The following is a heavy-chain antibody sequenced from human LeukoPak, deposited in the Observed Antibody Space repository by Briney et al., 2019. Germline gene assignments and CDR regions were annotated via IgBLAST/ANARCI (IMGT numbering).Heavy chain of an antibody. V-gene: IGHV1-24*01. Sequence: ASVKVSCKVSGYTLTELSMHWVRQAPGKGLEWMGGFDPEDGETIYAQKFQGRVTMTEDTSTDTAYMELSSLRSEDTAVYYCARDWSQSNDFWSGYHPFDYWGQGTLVTVSS. CDR3: ARDWSQSNDFWSGYHPFDY. CDR2: FDPEDGET. CDR1: GYTLTELS. J-gene: IGHJ4*02. D-gene: IGHD3-3*01.